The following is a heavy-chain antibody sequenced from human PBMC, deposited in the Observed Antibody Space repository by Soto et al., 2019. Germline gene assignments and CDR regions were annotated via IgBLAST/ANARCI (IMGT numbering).Heavy chain of an antibody. Sequence: PGGSLRLSCAASGFTFSSYGMHWVRQAPGKGLEWVAVIWYDGSNKYYADSVKGRFTISRDNSKNTLYLQMNSLRAEDTAVYYCARDGKSPGIRYFDWLLFRNGMDVWGQGTTVTVSS. CDR3: ARDGKSPGIRYFDWLLFRNGMDV. V-gene: IGHV3-33*01. J-gene: IGHJ6*02. CDR2: IWYDGSNK. CDR1: GFTFSSYG. D-gene: IGHD3-9*01.